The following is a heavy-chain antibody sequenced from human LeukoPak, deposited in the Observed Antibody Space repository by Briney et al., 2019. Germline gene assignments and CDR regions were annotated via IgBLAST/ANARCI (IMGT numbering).Heavy chain of an antibody. V-gene: IGHV4-59*12. CDR3: ARAPLGGTHDY. CDR2: IYYSGST. D-gene: IGHD1-26*01. Sequence: SETLSLTCTVSGGSISSYYWSWIRQPPGKGLEWIGYIYYSGSTNYNPSLKSRVTISVDTSKNQFSLKLSSVTAADTAVYYCARAPLGGTHDYWGQGTLVTVSS. CDR1: GGSISSYY. J-gene: IGHJ4*02.